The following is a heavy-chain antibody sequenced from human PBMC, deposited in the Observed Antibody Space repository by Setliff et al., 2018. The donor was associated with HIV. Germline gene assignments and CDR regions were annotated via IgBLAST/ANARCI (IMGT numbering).Heavy chain of an antibody. J-gene: IGHJ4*01. D-gene: IGHD3-10*01. CDR1: GYTFTTYS. CDR3: VRGALLAAFDFDY. V-gene: IGHV1-3*01. Sequence: GASVKVSCKASGYTFTTYSLHWVRQAPGHSLEWVGWINVRKGDTKYSQELQDRVTITRDTSANTAYMELSSLRSDDTAVYFCVRGALLAAFDFDYWGQGTLVTVSS. CDR2: INVRKGDT.